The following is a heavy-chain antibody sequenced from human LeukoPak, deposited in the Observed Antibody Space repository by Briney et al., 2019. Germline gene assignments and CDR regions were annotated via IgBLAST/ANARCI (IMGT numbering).Heavy chain of an antibody. Sequence: GGSLRLSCAASGFTFNNFAMNWVRQAPGKGLEWVSSISGSGGSSHYADSVKGRFTISRDNSKNTVYLEMNSLRAEDTAVYYCAKVVDGYNSPFDYWGRGTLVTVSS. J-gene: IGHJ4*02. D-gene: IGHD5-24*01. CDR1: GFTFNNFA. CDR2: ISGSGGSS. CDR3: AKVVDGYNSPFDY. V-gene: IGHV3-23*01.